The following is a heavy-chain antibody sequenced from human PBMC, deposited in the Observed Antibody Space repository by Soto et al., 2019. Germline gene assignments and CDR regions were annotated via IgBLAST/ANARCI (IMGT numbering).Heavy chain of an antibody. CDR3: AKDGRGSGSHYNSFGY. V-gene: IGHV3-53*01. CDR1: WFTVGNNY. CDR2: IYSTGTT. D-gene: IGHD3-10*01. Sequence: VGSLRLSCAASWFTVGNNYMSWVRQAPGKGLEWVSLIYSTGTTKYADSVKGRFTVSRDNAKNTLYLQMNSLRAEDTAVYYCAKDGRGSGSHYNSFGYWGQGTLVTVSS. J-gene: IGHJ4*02.